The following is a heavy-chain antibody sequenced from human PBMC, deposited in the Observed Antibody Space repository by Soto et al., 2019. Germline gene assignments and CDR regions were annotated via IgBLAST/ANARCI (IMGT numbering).Heavy chain of an antibody. CDR2: IYYSGST. Sequence: PSETLSLTCTVSGGSISSGDYYWSWIRQPPGKGLEWIEYIYYSGSTYYNPSLKSRVTISVDTSKNQFSLKLSSVTAADTAVYYCARDRGYFDWFGLWGQGTLVTVSS. J-gene: IGHJ4*02. D-gene: IGHD3-9*01. CDR1: GGSISSGDYY. CDR3: ARDRGYFDWFGL. V-gene: IGHV4-30-4*01.